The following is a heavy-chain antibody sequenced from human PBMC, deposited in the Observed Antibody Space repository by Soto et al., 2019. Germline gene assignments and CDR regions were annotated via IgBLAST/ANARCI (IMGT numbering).Heavy chain of an antibody. J-gene: IGHJ3*02. D-gene: IGHD3-22*01. Sequence: GESLKISCKGSGYSFTSYWISWVRQMPGKGLEWMGRIDPSDSYTNYSPSFQGHVTISADKSISTAYLQWSSLKASDTAMYYCARPLVHDSSGYYPLYVFDIWGQGTMVTVSS. CDR1: GYSFTSYW. CDR3: ARPLVHDSSGYYPLYVFDI. CDR2: IDPSDSYT. V-gene: IGHV5-10-1*01.